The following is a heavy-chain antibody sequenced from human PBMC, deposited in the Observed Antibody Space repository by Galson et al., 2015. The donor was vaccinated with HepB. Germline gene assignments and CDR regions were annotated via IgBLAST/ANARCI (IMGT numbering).Heavy chain of an antibody. J-gene: IGHJ3*02. V-gene: IGHV3-49*03. Sequence: SLRLSCAASGFTFGDYAMSWFRQAPGKGLEWVGFIRSKAYGGTTEYAASVKGRFTISRDDSKSIAYLQMNSLKTEDTAVYYCTRTRITMIVVVRGFDIWGQGTMVTVSS. CDR1: GFTFGDYA. D-gene: IGHD3-22*01. CDR3: TRTRITMIVVVRGFDI. CDR2: IRSKAYGGTT.